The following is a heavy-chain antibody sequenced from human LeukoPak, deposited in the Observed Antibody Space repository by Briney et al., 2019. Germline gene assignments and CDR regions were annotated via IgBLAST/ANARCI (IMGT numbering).Heavy chain of an antibody. CDR1: GYTFTSYG. J-gene: IGHJ4*02. Sequence: ASAKVSCKASGYTFTSYGISWVRQAPGQGLEWMGWISAYNGNTNYAQKLQGRVTMTTDTSTSTAYMELRSLRSDDTAVYYCAGDREGSGSLDYWGQGTLVTVSS. D-gene: IGHD1-26*01. CDR2: ISAYNGNT. V-gene: IGHV1-18*01. CDR3: AGDREGSGSLDY.